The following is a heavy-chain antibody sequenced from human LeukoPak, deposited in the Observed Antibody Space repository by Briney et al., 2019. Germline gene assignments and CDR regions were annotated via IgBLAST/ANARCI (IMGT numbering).Heavy chain of an antibody. CDR1: GYTFTDYY. CDR2: INPDSGGT. CDR3: VRDRNDFWSGFLY. V-gene: IGHV1-2*02. J-gene: IGHJ4*01. D-gene: IGHD3-3*01. Sequence: GASVKVSCKASGYTFTDYYFHWVRQAPGQGLEWMGWINPDSGGTGYADKFKGRVTLTRDRTISTVYMEMTSLRSDDTAIYYCVRDRNDFWSGFLYWGHGTLVTVS.